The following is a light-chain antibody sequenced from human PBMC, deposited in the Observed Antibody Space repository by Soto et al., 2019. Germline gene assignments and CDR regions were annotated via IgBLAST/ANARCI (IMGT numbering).Light chain of an antibody. CDR1: QSVSSN. V-gene: IGKV3-15*01. J-gene: IGKJ5*01. Sequence: EIVLTQSPGTLSLCPGERATLSCRASQSVSSNLAWYQQKPGQAPRLLIYGASIRATGIPARFSGSGSGTEFTLTISSLQSEDFAVYYCQQYNNWPRTFGQGTRLEIK. CDR3: QQYNNWPRT. CDR2: GAS.